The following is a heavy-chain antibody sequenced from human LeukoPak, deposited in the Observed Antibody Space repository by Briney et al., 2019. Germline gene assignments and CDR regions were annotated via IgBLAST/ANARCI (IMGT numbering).Heavy chain of an antibody. D-gene: IGHD3-22*01. Sequence: SQTLSLTCAISGDSVSSNSAAWNWIRQSPSRGLEWLGRTCYRSKWYNDYAVSVKSRITINPDTSKNQFSLQLNSVTPEDTAVYYCARLPDYYDSSGPLAFDIWGQGTMVTVSS. CDR3: ARLPDYYDSSGPLAFDI. V-gene: IGHV6-1*01. CDR2: TCYRSKWYN. J-gene: IGHJ3*02. CDR1: GDSVSSNSAA.